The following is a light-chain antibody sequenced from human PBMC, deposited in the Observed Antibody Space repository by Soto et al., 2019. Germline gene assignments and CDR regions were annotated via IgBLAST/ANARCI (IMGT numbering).Light chain of an antibody. CDR2: LNSDGSH. CDR1: SGHSSYA. CDR3: QTWGTGIYV. J-gene: IGLJ1*01. Sequence: QSVLTQSPSASASLGASVKLTCTLSSGHSSYAIAWHQQQPEKGPRYLMKLNSDGSHSKGDGIPDRFSGSSSGAGRYLTISSLQSEDEADYYCQTWGTGIYVFGTGTQLTVL. V-gene: IGLV4-69*01.